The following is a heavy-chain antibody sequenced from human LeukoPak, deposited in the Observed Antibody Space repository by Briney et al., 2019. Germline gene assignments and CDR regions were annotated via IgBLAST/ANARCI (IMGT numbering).Heavy chain of an antibody. J-gene: IGHJ5*02. CDR3: ARVRGIAAAGRRCWFDP. CDR1: GGSFSGYY. D-gene: IGHD6-13*01. CDR2: INHSGST. V-gene: IGHV4-34*01. Sequence: PSETLSLTCAVYGGSFSGYYWSWIRQPPGKGLEWIGEINHSGSTNYNPSLKSRVTISVDTSKNQFSLKLSSVTAADTAVYYCARVRGIAAAGRRCWFDPWGQGTLSPSPQ.